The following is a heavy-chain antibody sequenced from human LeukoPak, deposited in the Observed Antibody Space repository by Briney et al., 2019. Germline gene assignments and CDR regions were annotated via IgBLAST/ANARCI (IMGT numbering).Heavy chain of an antibody. Sequence: GGSLRLSCAAAGFTFSTYWMHWVRQVPGKGLVWVSRINSDGRTTGYADSVKGRFTISRDNAKNTLYLQMNSLRVEDTAVYYYGSPRTFSGRNVLDMWGQGTMVTVSS. V-gene: IGHV3-74*01. D-gene: IGHD3-10*02. CDR2: INSDGRTT. J-gene: IGHJ3*02. CDR1: GFTFSTYW. CDR3: GSPRTFSGRNVLDM.